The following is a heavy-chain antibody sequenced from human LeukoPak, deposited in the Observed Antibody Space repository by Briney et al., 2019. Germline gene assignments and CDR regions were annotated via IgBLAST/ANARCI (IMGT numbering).Heavy chain of an antibody. V-gene: IGHV3-15*01. CDR3: TARPYYFDS. Sequence: GGSLRLSCAASGFTFSNAWMSWVRQAPGKGLEWVGRIKSKTEGGTTDYAAPVKGRFTISRDDSKNTLYLQINSLKTEDTAVYYCTARPYYFDSWGQGTLVTVTS. J-gene: IGHJ4*02. CDR2: IKSKTEGGTT. CDR1: GFTFSNAW.